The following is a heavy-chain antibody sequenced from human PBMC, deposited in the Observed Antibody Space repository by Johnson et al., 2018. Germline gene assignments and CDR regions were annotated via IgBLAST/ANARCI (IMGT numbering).Heavy chain of an antibody. V-gene: IGHV4-39*01. D-gene: IGHD1-7*01. CDR3: ASNLYDWNYPFDY. Sequence: QVQLQESGPGLVKPSETLSLTCTVSGGSITSSGYYWGWIRQPPGKGLEWIGNISYSGNTHYNPSLQSRVTISVDTSKNQFSLKLSSVTAADTAVYYCASNLYDWNYPFDYWGQGTLVTVSS. CDR2: ISYSGNT. J-gene: IGHJ4*02. CDR1: GGSITSSGYY.